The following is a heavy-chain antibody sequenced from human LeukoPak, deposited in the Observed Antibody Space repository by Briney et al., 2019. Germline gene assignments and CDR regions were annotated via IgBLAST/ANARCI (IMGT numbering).Heavy chain of an antibody. D-gene: IGHD6-19*01. CDR2: IYYSGST. V-gene: IGHV4-59*01. J-gene: IGHJ4*02. CDR1: GCSISSYY. Sequence: PSETLSLTCTVSGCSISSYYWSWIPQHPGKGLERVGYIYYSGSTNYNPSLKSRVTISVDTSKNQFSLKLSSVTAADTAVYYCARAGSGWYVFFDYWGQGTLVTVSS. CDR3: ARAGSGWYVFFDY.